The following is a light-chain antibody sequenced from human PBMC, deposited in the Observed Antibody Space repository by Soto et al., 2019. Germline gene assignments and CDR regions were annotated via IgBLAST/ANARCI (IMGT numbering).Light chain of an antibody. V-gene: IGKV3-20*01. CDR2: GAS. CDR1: QSFSSSY. CDR3: QQYGSSPLT. J-gene: IGKJ4*01. Sequence: EIVLTQSPGTLSLSPGERATLSCRARQSFSSSYLAWYQQKPGQAPRLLIYGASSRATGIPDRFSGSGSGTDFTLTISRLEPEDFAVYYCQQYGSSPLTFGGGTKVDIK.